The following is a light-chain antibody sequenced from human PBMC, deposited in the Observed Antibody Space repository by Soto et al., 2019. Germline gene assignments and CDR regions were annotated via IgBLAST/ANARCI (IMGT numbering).Light chain of an antibody. J-gene: IGKJ4*01. V-gene: IGKV1-6*01. CDR2: AAS. CDR1: QGIRND. Sequence: AIQLTQSPASLSASVGDIVTITCRASQGIRNDLGWFQQKPGKAPKLLIYAASSLQTGVPSRFSGSGSGTYFTLTISSLQVEDFATYYCLQEYRYPLTFGGGTKVEI. CDR3: LQEYRYPLT.